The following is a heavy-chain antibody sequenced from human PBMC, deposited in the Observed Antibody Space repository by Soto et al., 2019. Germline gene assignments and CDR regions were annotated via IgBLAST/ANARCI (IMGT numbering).Heavy chain of an antibody. D-gene: IGHD2-15*01. J-gene: IGHJ6*03. V-gene: IGHV1-69*02. CDR1: GGTFSSYT. Sequence: GASVKVSCKASGGTFSSYTISWVRQAPGQGLEWMGRIIPILGIANYAQKFQGRVTITADKSTSTAYMELSSLRSEDTAVYYCARGRPGSGGSETHYYYYYMDVWGKGTTVTVSS. CDR2: IIPILGIA. CDR3: ARGRPGSGGSETHYYYYYMDV.